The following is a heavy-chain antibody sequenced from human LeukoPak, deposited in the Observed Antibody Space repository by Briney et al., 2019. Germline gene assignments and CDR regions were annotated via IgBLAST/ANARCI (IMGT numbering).Heavy chain of an antibody. CDR3: AKRSSWSHTEYFQH. D-gene: IGHD6-13*01. J-gene: IGHJ1*01. CDR2: ISYDGSNK. CDR1: GFTFSSYG. V-gene: IGHV3-30*18. Sequence: TGRSLRLSCAASGFTFSSYGMHWVRQAPGKGLEWVAVISYDGSNKYYADSVKGRFTISRDNSKNTLYLQMNSLRAEDTAVYYCAKRSSWSHTEYFQHWGQGTLVTVSS.